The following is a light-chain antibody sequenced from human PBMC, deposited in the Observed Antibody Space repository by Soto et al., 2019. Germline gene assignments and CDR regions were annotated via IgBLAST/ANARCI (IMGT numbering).Light chain of an antibody. CDR1: QSVSSSY. CDR2: GES. Sequence: EIALTQAPVTLSLSPGERGTPSCRASQSVSSSYLAWYQQKPGQAPRLLIYGESSRATGIPDRFSGSGSGTEFTLTIRSLQPDDFATYYCQHYNRYSEAFGQGTKVDI. CDR3: QHYNRYSEA. V-gene: IGKV3-20*01. J-gene: IGKJ1*01.